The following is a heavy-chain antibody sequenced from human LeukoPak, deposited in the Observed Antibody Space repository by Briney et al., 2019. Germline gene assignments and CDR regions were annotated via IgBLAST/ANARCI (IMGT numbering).Heavy chain of an antibody. CDR3: AQGRGDVGDPCGFDI. D-gene: IGHD1-26*01. CDR2: ISGRGDIT. CDR1: GFIFSSYA. V-gene: IGHV3-23*01. J-gene: IGHJ3*02. Sequence: GGSLRLSCAASGFIFSSYAMSWVRQAPGKGLEWVSGISGRGDITFYADSLKGRFTISRYNSKNTLYLQMTSLGAEDTAVYYCAQGRGDVGDPCGFDIWGQGAMVTVSS.